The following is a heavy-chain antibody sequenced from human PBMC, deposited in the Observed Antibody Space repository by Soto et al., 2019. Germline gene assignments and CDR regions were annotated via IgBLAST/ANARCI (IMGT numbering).Heavy chain of an antibody. Sequence: GGSLRLSCVAPGFTFSDYHMGWVRQAPGKGLEWVSYLSQTATAIHYADSVRGRFTISRDNAKNSLYLEMSSLRAEDTAMYYCARWSSAFDYWGQGTLVTVSS. CDR1: GFTFSDYH. CDR2: LSQTATAI. J-gene: IGHJ4*02. CDR3: ARWSSAFDY. V-gene: IGHV3-11*01.